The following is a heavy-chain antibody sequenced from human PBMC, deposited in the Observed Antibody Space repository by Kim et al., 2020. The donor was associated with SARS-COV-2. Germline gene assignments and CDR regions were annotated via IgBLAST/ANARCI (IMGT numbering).Heavy chain of an antibody. CDR2: ISYDGSNK. D-gene: IGHD2-15*01. V-gene: IGHV3-30*18. CDR1: GFTFSSYG. CDR3: AKDPGGDAFDI. Sequence: GGSLRLSCAASGFTFSSYGMHWVRQAPGKGLEWVAVISYDGSNKYYADSVKGRFTISRDNSKNTLYLQMNSLRAEDTAVYYCAKDPGGDAFDIWGQGTMVTVSS. J-gene: IGHJ3*02.